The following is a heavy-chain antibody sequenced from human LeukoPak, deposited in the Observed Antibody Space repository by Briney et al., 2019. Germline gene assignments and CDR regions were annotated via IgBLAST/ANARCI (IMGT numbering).Heavy chain of an antibody. J-gene: IGHJ5*02. CDR2: IYYSGSS. D-gene: IGHD4-17*01. V-gene: IGHV4-59*08. CDR3: ARRLRQNLFDP. CDR1: GVSISSDY. Sequence: SETLFLTCTVSGVSISSDYWSWIRLPPGKGLERIGYIYYSGSSNYNPSLKSRVTMSVDTSKNQFSLKLTSVTAADTAVYYCARRLRQNLFDPWGQGTLVTVSS.